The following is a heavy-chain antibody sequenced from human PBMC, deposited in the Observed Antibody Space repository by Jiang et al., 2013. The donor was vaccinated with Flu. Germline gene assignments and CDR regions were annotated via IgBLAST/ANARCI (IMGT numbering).Heavy chain of an antibody. CDR2: IIPILGIA. D-gene: IGHD2-21*02. CDR3: ASKHIVVVTAIGWYFDL. Sequence: WMGRIIPILGIANYAQKFQGRVTITADKSTSTAYMELSSLRSEDTAVYYCASKHIVVVTAIGWYFDLWGRGTLVTVSS. V-gene: IGHV1-69*02. J-gene: IGHJ2*01.